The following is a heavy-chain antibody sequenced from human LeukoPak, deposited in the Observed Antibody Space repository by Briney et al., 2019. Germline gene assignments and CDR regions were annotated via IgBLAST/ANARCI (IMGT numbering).Heavy chain of an antibody. CDR3: ATVPRITATTAQEY. CDR2: FDPEDGET. CDR1: GYTLTKLS. V-gene: IGHV1-24*01. Sequence: GASVKVSCKVSGYTLTKLSMHWVRQAPGKGLEWMGGFDPEDGETIYAQNFQGRVTMTEDTSTGTAYMELSSLRSEDTAVYYCATVPRITATTAQEYWGQGTLVTVSS. D-gene: IGHD1-20*01. J-gene: IGHJ4*02.